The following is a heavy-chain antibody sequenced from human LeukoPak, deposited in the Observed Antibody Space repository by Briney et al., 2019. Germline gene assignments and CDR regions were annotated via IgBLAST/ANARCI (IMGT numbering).Heavy chain of an antibody. V-gene: IGHV3-48*02. D-gene: IGHD6-6*01. Sequence: QPGGSLRLSCAASGFTFSSYSMNWVRQAPGKGLEWVSYISSSSTIYYADSVKGRFTISRDNAKNSLYLQMNSLRDEDTAVYYCARDRAARHKAYYYYYYMDVWGKGTTVTVSS. CDR2: ISSSSTI. J-gene: IGHJ6*03. CDR3: ARDRAARHKAYYYYYYMDV. CDR1: GFTFSSYS.